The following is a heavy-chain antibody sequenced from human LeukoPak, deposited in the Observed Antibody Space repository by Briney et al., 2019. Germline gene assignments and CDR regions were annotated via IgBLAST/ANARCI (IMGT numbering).Heavy chain of an antibody. Sequence: ASVKISCMVSGYTFTDYYMHWVQQAPGKGLEWMGPVDPEDGETIYAEKFQGRVTITVDTSTDTAYMELSSLRSEDTAVCYCATGERSFDYWGQGTLVTVSS. CDR2: VDPEDGET. CDR3: ATGERSFDY. J-gene: IGHJ4*02. CDR1: GYTFTDYY. V-gene: IGHV1-69-2*01.